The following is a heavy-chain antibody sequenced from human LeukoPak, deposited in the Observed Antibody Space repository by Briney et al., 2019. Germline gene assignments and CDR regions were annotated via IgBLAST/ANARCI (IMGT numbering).Heavy chain of an antibody. V-gene: IGHV3-21*01. Sequence: GGSLRLSCAASGFTFITYSMNWVRQAPGKGLEWVSSISSSTSYIYYADSVKGRFTISRDNAKNSLYLQMNSLRAEDTAVYYSARDLHGDYAFDYWGQGTLVTVSS. CDR3: ARDLHGDYAFDY. CDR2: ISSSTSYI. D-gene: IGHD4-17*01. J-gene: IGHJ4*02. CDR1: GFTFITYS.